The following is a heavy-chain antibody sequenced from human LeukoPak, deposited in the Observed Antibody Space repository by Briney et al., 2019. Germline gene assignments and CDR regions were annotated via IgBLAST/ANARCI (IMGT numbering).Heavy chain of an antibody. CDR2: IHHSGNT. J-gene: IGHJ5*02. CDR1: GFSIGSGYY. V-gene: IGHV4-38-2*02. Sequence: SETLSLTCAVSGFSIGSGYYWSWIGQPPGKGLEWIGSIHHSGNTYNNAALKSRVTISIDSSKNHFSLKLSSMTAADTAVYYCARDAYDYNTNPANWFDPWGQGTLVTVSS. D-gene: IGHD5-24*01. CDR3: ARDAYDYNTNPANWFDP.